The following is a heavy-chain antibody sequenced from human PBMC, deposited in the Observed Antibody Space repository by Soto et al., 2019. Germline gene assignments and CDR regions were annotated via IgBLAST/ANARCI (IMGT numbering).Heavy chain of an antibody. CDR1: GYTFTSYY. J-gene: IGHJ5*02. CDR3: AXVEDIVVVVDATLGWFDP. Sequence: ASVKVSCKASGYTFTSYYMHLVRQAPVQVLELIVIINPSFFSTSYSQKFQGRFTITMYTSTITFYIELIILISDYTSVYYCAXVEDIVVVVDATLGWFDPWGQGTLVTVSS. D-gene: IGHD2-15*01. CDR2: INPSFFST. V-gene: IGHV1-46*03.